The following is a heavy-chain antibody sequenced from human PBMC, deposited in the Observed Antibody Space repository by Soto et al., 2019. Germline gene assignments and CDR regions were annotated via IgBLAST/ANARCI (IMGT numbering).Heavy chain of an antibody. Sequence: LSLTCTVSVGSISSGDYYWSWIRQPPGKGLEWIGYIYYSGSTYYNPSLKSRVTISVDTSKNQFSLKLSSVTAADTAVYYCARYYDFWTGPFDYWGQGTLVTVSS. CDR3: ARYYDFWTGPFDY. D-gene: IGHD3-3*01. CDR1: VGSISSGDYY. V-gene: IGHV4-30-4*01. J-gene: IGHJ4*02. CDR2: IYYSGST.